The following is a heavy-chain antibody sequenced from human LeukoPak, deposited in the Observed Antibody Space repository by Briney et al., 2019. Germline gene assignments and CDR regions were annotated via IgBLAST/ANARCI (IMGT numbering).Heavy chain of an antibody. D-gene: IGHD4-17*01. V-gene: IGHV4-4*07. CDR2: IYTSGST. CDR1: GNSFGNYY. J-gene: IGHJ5*02. Sequence: PSETLSLTCTVSGNSFGNYYWSWIRQPAGKGLEWIGRIYTSGSTTYNPSLKSRVTMSVDTSKNQFSLKLSSVTAADTAVYFCTRDTGTTGEVKFDPWGQGTLVTVSS. CDR3: TRDTGTTGEVKFDP.